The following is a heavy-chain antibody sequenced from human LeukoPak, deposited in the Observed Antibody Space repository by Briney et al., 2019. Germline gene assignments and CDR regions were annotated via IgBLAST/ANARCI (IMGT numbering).Heavy chain of an antibody. J-gene: IGHJ6*02. Sequence: PGGSLRLSCAASGFTVSSNYMSWVRQAPGKGLEWVSVIYSGGSTYYADSVKGRFTISRDNSKNTLYLQMNSLRAEDTAVYYCARGSTVTTYYYGMDVWGQGTTVTVSS. D-gene: IGHD5-18*01. V-gene: IGHV3-66*01. CDR1: GFTVSSNY. CDR3: ARGSTVTTYYYGMDV. CDR2: IYSGGST.